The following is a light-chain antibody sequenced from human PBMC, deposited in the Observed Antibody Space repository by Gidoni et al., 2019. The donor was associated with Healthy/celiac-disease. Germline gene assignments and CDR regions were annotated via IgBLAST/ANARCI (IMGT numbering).Light chain of an antibody. CDR3: CSYAGSYTLV. V-gene: IGLV2-11*01. CDR1: SSDVGGYNY. J-gene: IGLJ2*01. CDR2: DVS. Sequence: QSALTQPRSVSGSPGQSVTISCTGTSSDVGGYNYVSWYPQHPGKAPKLMIYDVSKRPSGVPDRFSGSKSGNTASLTISGLQAEDEADYYCCSYAGSYTLVFGGGPKLTV.